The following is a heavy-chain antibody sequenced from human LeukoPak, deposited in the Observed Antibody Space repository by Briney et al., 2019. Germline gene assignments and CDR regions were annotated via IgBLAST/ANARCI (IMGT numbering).Heavy chain of an antibody. CDR1: GFTFSSYC. V-gene: IGHV3-48*04. D-gene: IGHD3-22*01. J-gene: IGHJ4*02. CDR3: ARVSPYDSTAANNDY. CDR2: ISQRCKTI. Sequence: GGSLGLSCAASGFTFSSYCMKWVRQAPGKGLEWVSYISQRCKTIDYANSVEGRFTISRDNPKNSLYLQMNSLSAEDTAVYYCARVSPYDSTAANNDYWGQGTLVIVSS.